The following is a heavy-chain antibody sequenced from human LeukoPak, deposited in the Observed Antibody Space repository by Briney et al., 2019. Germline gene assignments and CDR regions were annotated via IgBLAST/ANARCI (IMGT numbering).Heavy chain of an antibody. V-gene: IGHV4-59*12. Sequence: SETLSLTCSVSGGSISGYYWSWIRQPPGKGLEWIGYVFYSGSTSYNPSLKSRVTISVDTSKNQFSLKLSSVTAADTAVYYCASYPDYYYYGMDVWGQGTTVTVSS. CDR3: ASYPDYYYYGMDV. CDR2: VFYSGST. J-gene: IGHJ6*02. CDR1: GGSISGYY.